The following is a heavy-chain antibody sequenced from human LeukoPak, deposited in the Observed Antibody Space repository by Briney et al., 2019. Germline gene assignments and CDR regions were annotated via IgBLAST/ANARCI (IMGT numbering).Heavy chain of an antibody. J-gene: IGHJ3*02. CDR3: ARDSDFWSGYYQLI. CDR2: ISGSGGST. Sequence: GGSLRLSCAASGFTFSSYAMSWVRQAPGKGLEWVSAISGSGGSTYYADSVKGRFTISRDNAKNSLYLQMNSLRAEDTAVYYCARDSDFWSGYYQLIWGQGTMVTVSS. V-gene: IGHV3-23*01. CDR1: GFTFSSYA. D-gene: IGHD3-3*01.